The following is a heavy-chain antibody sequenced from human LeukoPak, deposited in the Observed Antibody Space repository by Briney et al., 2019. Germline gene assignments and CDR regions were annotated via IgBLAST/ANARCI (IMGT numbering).Heavy chain of an antibody. D-gene: IGHD3-22*01. J-gene: IGHJ4*02. CDR1: GGSISSGDYY. V-gene: IGHV4-30-4*08. CDR3: ARGNYYDSSGYLYYFDY. Sequence: SQTLSLTCTVSGGSISSGDYYWSWIRQPPGKGLEWIGYIYCSGSTYYNPSLKSRVTISVDTSKNQFSLKLSSVTAADTAVYYCARGNYYDSSGYLYYFDYWGQGTLVTVSS. CDR2: IYCSGST.